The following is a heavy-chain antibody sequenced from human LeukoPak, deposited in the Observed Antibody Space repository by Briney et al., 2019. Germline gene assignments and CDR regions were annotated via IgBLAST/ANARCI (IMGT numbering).Heavy chain of an antibody. D-gene: IGHD3-16*02. J-gene: IGHJ4*02. CDR3: AKEVRVGPFMITFGGVIVPAAFDY. V-gene: IGHV3-23*01. CDR2: ISGSGGST. Sequence: PGGSLRLSCAASGFTFSSYGMSWVREAPGKGLEWVSAISGSGGSTYYADSVKGRFTISRDNSKNTLYLQMNSLRAEDTAVYYCAKEVRVGPFMITFGGVIVPAAFDYWGQGTLVTVSS. CDR1: GFTFSSYG.